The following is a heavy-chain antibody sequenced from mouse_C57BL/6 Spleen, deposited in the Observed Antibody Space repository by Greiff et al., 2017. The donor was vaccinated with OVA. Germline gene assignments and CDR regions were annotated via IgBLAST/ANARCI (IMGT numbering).Heavy chain of an antibody. CDR1: GFTFSSYA. Sequence: EVKLMESGGGLVKPGGSLKLSCAASGFTFSSYAMSWVRQTPEKRLEWVATISHGGSYTNYTDNVKGRFTLPRDNAKNNPYQQMSHLKSEDAAMYYCAGDAKTARARGFAYWGQGTLVTVSA. D-gene: IGHD3-2*01. J-gene: IGHJ3*01. CDR3: AGDAKTARARGFAY. CDR2: ISHGGSYT. V-gene: IGHV5-4*01.